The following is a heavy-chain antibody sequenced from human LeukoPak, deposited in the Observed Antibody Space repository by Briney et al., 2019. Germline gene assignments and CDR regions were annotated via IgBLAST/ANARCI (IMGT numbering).Heavy chain of an antibody. Sequence: GGSLRLSCAASGFTFSSYAMSWVRQAPGKGLEWVSYISGSGRTIYYADSVKGRFTISRDNAKNSLYLQMNSLRAEDTAVYYCARQGSGSGTDSYYMDVWGKGTTVTISS. V-gene: IGHV3-48*04. D-gene: IGHD3-10*01. J-gene: IGHJ6*03. CDR2: ISGSGRTI. CDR3: ARQGSGSGTDSYYMDV. CDR1: GFTFSSYA.